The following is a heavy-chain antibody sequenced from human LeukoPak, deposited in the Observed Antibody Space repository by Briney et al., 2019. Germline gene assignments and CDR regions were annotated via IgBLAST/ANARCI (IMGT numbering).Heavy chain of an antibody. CDR1: VFTFSSYG. Sequence: GGSLRLSCAASVFTFSSYGMHWVRQALGKGLGWVAVISYDGSNKYYADSVKGRFTISRDNSKNTLYLQMNSLRAEDTAVYYCAKESGYCSSTSCYAHLFDYWGQGTLVTVSS. J-gene: IGHJ4*02. CDR2: ISYDGSNK. CDR3: AKESGYCSSTSCYAHLFDY. D-gene: IGHD2-2*01. V-gene: IGHV3-30*18.